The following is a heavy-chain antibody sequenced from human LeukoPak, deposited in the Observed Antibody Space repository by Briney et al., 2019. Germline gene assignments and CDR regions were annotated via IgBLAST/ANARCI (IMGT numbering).Heavy chain of an antibody. CDR2: IQPDGSEK. V-gene: IGHV3-7*01. CDR3: AREGYPKVHDY. Sequence: GGSLRLSCAASGFTFSSYWMSWVRQAPGKGLEWLANIQPDGSEKYFLDSVKGRFIISRDNAKNSLYLQMNSLRAEDTAVFYCAREGYPKVHDYWGQGTLVTVSS. CDR1: GFTFSSYW. J-gene: IGHJ4*02. D-gene: IGHD1-1*01.